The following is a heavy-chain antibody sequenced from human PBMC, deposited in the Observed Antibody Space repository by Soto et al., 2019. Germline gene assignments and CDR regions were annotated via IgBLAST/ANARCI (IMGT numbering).Heavy chain of an antibody. D-gene: IGHD5-12*01. Sequence: TLSLTFTVSAGSISSGGYYWSWIRQHPGKGLEWIGYIYYSGSTYYNPSLKSRVTISVDTSKNQFSLKLSSVTAADTAVYYCALHRDGYNRYFDSWGQGTLVTVSS. CDR3: ALHRDGYNRYFDS. V-gene: IGHV4-31*03. CDR1: AGSISSGGYY. J-gene: IGHJ4*02. CDR2: IYYSGST.